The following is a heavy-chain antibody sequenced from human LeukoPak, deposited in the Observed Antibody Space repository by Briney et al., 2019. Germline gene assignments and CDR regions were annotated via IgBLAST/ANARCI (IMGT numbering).Heavy chain of an antibody. CDR1: AYSFINYW. CDR3: ARLSYDSSGSHDY. CDR2: IYPGDSDT. J-gene: IGHJ4*02. V-gene: IGHV5-51*01. D-gene: IGHD3-22*01. Sequence: AESLKISCKGSAYSFINYWIVWVRHMPATSLQWMGIIYPGDSDTRYSPSFQGQVTISADKSISTVYLQWSSLKASDTAMYYCARLSYDSSGSHDYWGQGTLVTVCS.